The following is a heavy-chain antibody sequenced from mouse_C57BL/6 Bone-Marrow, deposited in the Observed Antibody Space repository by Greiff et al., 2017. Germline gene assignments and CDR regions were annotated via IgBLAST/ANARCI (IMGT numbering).Heavy chain of an antibody. V-gene: IGHV1-18*01. Sequence: EVQLQQSGPELVKPGASVKIPCKASGYTFTDYNMDWVKQSHGKSLEWIGDINPNNGGTIYNQKFKGKATLTVDKSSSTAYMELRSLTSEDTAVYYCARGIYYGSSNAIDYWGQGTSVTVSS. J-gene: IGHJ4*01. CDR3: ARGIYYGSSNAIDY. CDR2: INPNNGGT. CDR1: GYTFTDYN. D-gene: IGHD1-1*01.